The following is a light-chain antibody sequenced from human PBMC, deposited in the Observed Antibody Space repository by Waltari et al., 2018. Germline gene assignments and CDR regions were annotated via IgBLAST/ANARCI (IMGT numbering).Light chain of an antibody. CDR1: SSDVGGYNY. CDR2: DVT. CDR3: SSYTSSSTLVV. J-gene: IGLJ2*01. Sequence: QSALTQPASVSGSPGQSITISCTGTSSDVGGYNYVSWYQQHTGKAPKLMIYDVTNRPSGVSNRFSGSKSGNTASLTISGLQAEDEAHYYCSSYTSSSTLVVFGGGTKRTVL. V-gene: IGLV2-14*03.